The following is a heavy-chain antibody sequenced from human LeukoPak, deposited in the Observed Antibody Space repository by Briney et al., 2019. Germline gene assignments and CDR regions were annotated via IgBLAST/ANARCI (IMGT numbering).Heavy chain of an antibody. J-gene: IGHJ3*02. CDR2: IHPNSGGT. CDR3: ARLWGKFDAFDI. D-gene: IGHD7-27*01. Sequence: GASVKVSCKTSGYTFTGYYMHWVRQAPGQGLEWMGWIHPNSGGTNYPQKFQGRVTMTRDMSISTAYMELSSLRSDDTAVYYCARLWGKFDAFDIWGQGTMVTVSS. CDR1: GYTFTGYY. V-gene: IGHV1-2*02.